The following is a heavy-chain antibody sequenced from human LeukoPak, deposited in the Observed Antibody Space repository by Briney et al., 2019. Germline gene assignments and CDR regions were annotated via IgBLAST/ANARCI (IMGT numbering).Heavy chain of an antibody. CDR1: GFTFSSYW. CDR3: AREGGSYEFDY. Sequence: GGSLRLSCAASGFTFSSYWMSWVRQAPGKGLEGVANIKQDGSEKYYVDSVKGRFTISRDNAKNSLYLQMNSLRAEDTAVYYCAREGGSYEFDYWGQGTLVTVSS. D-gene: IGHD1-26*01. V-gene: IGHV3-7*01. CDR2: IKQDGSEK. J-gene: IGHJ4*02.